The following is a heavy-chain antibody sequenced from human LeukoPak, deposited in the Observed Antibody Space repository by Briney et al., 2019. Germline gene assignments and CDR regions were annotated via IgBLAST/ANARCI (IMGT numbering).Heavy chain of an antibody. Sequence: ASVKVSCKASGYTFTGYYMHWVRQAPGQGLEWMGWINPNSGGTNYAQKFQGRVTMTRDTSISTAYMELNRLRSDDTAVYYCARGDNGSGNYYDYWGQGTLVTVSS. V-gene: IGHV1-2*02. D-gene: IGHD3-10*01. CDR2: INPNSGGT. CDR1: GYTFTGYY. J-gene: IGHJ4*02. CDR3: ARGDNGSGNYYDY.